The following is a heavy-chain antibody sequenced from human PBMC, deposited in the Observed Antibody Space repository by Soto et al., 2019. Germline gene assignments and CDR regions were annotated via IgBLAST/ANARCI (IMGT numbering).Heavy chain of an antibody. CDR2: MKEDGGEI. D-gene: IGHD4-4*01. CDR3: VRDRGYSTFDY. J-gene: IGHJ4*02. Sequence: GGSLILSCAASGFPFSNYWMSWVRQAPGKGLEWVANMKEDGGEINYVDSVKGRFTISRDNAKNSQYLQMNSLRVEDTAVYHCVRDRGYSTFDYWGQGTPVTVSA. CDR1: GFPFSNYW. V-gene: IGHV3-7*03.